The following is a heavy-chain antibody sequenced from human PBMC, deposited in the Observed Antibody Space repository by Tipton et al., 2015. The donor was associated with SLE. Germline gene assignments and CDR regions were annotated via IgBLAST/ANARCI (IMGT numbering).Heavy chain of an antibody. Sequence: SLRLSCSASGFTFSSYAMYWVRQAPGKGLEYVSVISNNGGGTYYADSVKGRFTISRDNSKNTLYLQMSSLRAEDTAVYYCVKGVQQLAPLRYYGMDVWGQGTTVTVSS. CDR2: ISNNGGGT. CDR1: GFTFSSYA. D-gene: IGHD6-13*01. J-gene: IGHJ6*02. V-gene: IGHV3-64D*06. CDR3: VKGVQQLAPLRYYGMDV.